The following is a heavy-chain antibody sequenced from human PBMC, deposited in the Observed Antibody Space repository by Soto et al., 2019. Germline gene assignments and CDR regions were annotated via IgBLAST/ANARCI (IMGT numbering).Heavy chain of an antibody. CDR2: IYYSGST. CDR1: GGSISSSTYY. J-gene: IGHJ4*02. CDR3: ARRFVGAIDY. V-gene: IGHV4-39*01. Sequence: SETLSLTCTVSGGSISSSTYYWAWIRQPPGKGLEWIGSIYYSGSTYYNPSLESRVTISVDTSKNQFSLELSSVTAADTAVYFCARRFVGAIDYWGQGTLVTVPS. D-gene: IGHD3-16*01.